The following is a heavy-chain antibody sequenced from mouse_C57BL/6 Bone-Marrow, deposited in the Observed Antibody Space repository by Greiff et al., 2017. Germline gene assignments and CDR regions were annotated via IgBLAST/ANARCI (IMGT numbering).Heavy chain of an antibody. J-gene: IGHJ1*03. CDR1: EYEFPSHD. CDR2: INSDGGST. D-gene: IGHD1-1*01. V-gene: IGHV5-2*01. CDR3: ARHGGTTVVAHWYFDV. Sequence: EVQRVESGGGLVQPGESLKLSCESNEYEFPSHDMSWVRKTPEKRLELVAAINSDGGSTYYPDTMERRFIISRDNTKKTLYLQMSSLRSEDTALYYCARHGGTTVVAHWYFDVWGTGTTVTVSS.